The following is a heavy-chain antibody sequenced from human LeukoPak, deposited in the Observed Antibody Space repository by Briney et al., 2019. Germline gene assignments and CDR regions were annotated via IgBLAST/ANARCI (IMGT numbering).Heavy chain of an antibody. CDR1: GGSISSSNW. D-gene: IGHD1-26*01. CDR3: ARGSGSYPD. Sequence: SGTLSLTCAVSGGSISSSNWWSWVRQPPGKGLEWIGEIHHSGSTNYNPSLKSRVTISVDTSKNQFSLKLSSVTAADTAVYYCARGSGSYPDWGQGTLVTVSS. CDR2: IHHSGST. V-gene: IGHV4-4*02. J-gene: IGHJ4*02.